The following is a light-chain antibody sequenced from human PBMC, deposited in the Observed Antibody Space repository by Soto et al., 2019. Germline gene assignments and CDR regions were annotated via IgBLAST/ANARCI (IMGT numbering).Light chain of an antibody. CDR3: CSYGGSSTFDVV. J-gene: IGLJ2*01. CDR2: EGS. CDR1: SSDVGSYNL. Sequence: QSALTKPASVSGSPGQSITISCTGTSSDVGSYNLVSWYQQHPGKAPKLMIYEGSKRPSGVSNRFSGSKSGNTASLTISGLQAEDEADYYCCSYGGSSTFDVVFGGGTKLTVL. V-gene: IGLV2-23*03.